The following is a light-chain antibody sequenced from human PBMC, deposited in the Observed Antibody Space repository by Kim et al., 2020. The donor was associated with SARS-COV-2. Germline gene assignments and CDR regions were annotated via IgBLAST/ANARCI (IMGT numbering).Light chain of an antibody. CDR1: QDINRF. J-gene: IGKJ2*03. Sequence: DIQMTQSPSAMSASVGDRVTITCRASQDINRFLAWFQQKPGKAPKRLIYHASTLQSGVPSRFSGSGSGTEFSLTISSLQPEDFATYYCLQHKSNPYSFGQGTQLEI. CDR3: LQHKSNPYS. CDR2: HAS. V-gene: IGKV1-17*03.